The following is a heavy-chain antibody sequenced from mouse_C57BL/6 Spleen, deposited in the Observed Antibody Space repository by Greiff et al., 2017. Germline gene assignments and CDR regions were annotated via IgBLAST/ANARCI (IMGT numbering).Heavy chain of an antibody. CDR1: GFTFSDYY. J-gene: IGHJ2*01. CDR3: ARDDGTASFDY. V-gene: IGHV5-16*01. CDR2: INYDGSST. D-gene: IGHD3-3*01. Sequence: DVKLVESEGGLVQPGSSMKLSCTASGFTFSDYYMAWVRQVPEKGLEWVANINYDGSSTYYLDSLKSRFIISRDNAKNILYLQMSSLKSEDTATYYCARDDGTASFDYWGQGTTLTVSS.